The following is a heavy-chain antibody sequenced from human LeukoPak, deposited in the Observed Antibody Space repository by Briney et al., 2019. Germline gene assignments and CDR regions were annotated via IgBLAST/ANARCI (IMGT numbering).Heavy chain of an antibody. Sequence: TGGSLRLSRAASGFTFSSYGMHWVRQAPGKGLEWVAFIRYDGSNKYYADSVKGRFTISRDNSKNTLYLQMNSLRAEDTAVYYCAKEPISSRRAVAGTGFVDGGHWGQGTLVTVSS. V-gene: IGHV3-30*02. D-gene: IGHD6-19*01. J-gene: IGHJ4*02. CDR3: AKEPISSRRAVAGTGFVDGGH. CDR2: IRYDGSNK. CDR1: GFTFSSYG.